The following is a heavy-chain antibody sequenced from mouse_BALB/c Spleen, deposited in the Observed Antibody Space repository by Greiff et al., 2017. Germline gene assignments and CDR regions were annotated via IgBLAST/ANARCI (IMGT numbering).Heavy chain of an antibody. J-gene: IGHJ2*01. CDR3: ARDVGTTVVAPFDY. V-gene: IGHV2-9*02. Sequence: QVQLKESGPGLVAPSQSLSITCTVSGFSLTSYGVHWVRQPPGKGLEWLGVIWAGGSTNYNSALMSRLSISKDNSKSQVFLKMNSLQTDDTAMYYCARDVGTTVVAPFDYWGQGTTLTVSS. CDR2: IWAGGST. CDR1: GFSLTSYG. D-gene: IGHD1-1*01.